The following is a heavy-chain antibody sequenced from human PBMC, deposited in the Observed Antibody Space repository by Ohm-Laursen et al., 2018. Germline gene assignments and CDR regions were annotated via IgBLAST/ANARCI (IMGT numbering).Heavy chain of an antibody. D-gene: IGHD6-13*01. V-gene: IGHV3-74*01. CDR1: GFTFSSYS. CDR3: ARGPGIAAAGPSKPFDY. CDR2: INSDGSSI. Sequence: SLRLSCSASGFTFSSYSMNWVRQAPGKGLVWVSRINSDGSSISYADSVKGRFTISRDNAKNTLYLQMNSLRAEDTAVYYCARGPGIAAAGPSKPFDYWGQGTLVTVSS. J-gene: IGHJ4*02.